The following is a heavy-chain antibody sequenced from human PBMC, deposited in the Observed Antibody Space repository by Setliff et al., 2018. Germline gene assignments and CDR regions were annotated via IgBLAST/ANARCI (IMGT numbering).Heavy chain of an antibody. CDR2: INHSGST. Sequence: SETLSLTCSVYGGSFSGYYWSWIRQPPGKGLEWIGEINHSGSTNYNPSLKSRVTISVDTSKNQFSLKLSSVTAADTAVYYCARAGISFDYWGQGTLVTVSS. CDR1: GGSFSGYY. J-gene: IGHJ4*02. V-gene: IGHV4-34*01. CDR3: ARAGISFDY.